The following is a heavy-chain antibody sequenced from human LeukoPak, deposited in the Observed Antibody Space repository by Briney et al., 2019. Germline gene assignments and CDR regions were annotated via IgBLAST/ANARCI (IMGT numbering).Heavy chain of an antibody. D-gene: IGHD1-1*01. V-gene: IGHV1-8*03. Sequence: ASVKVSCKASGYTFTGYYMHWVRQAPGQGLEWMGWMNPNSGNTGYAQKFQGRVTITRNTSISTAYMELSSLRSEDTAVYYCARGAGTWYYYYYMDVWGKGTTVTVSS. CDR3: ARGAGTWYYYYYMDV. CDR2: MNPNSGNT. J-gene: IGHJ6*03. CDR1: GYTFTGYY.